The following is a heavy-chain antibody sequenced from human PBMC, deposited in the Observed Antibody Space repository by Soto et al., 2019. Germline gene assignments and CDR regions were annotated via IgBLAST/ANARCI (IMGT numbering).Heavy chain of an antibody. J-gene: IGHJ4*02. CDR2: INNDGSST. Sequence: EVQLVESGGGLVQPGGSLRLSCVASGFTFSSYWMHWVRQAPGKGLVWVSHINNDGSSTTYADSVKGRFTISRDNAKNTLYLQMNSLRDEDTAAYYCARDAWGLHHGGQGTLVTVSS. V-gene: IGHV3-74*01. CDR3: ARDAWGLHH. CDR1: GFTFSSYW. D-gene: IGHD3-16*01.